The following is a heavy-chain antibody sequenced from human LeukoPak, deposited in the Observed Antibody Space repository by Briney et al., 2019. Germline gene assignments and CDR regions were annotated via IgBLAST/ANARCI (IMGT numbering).Heavy chain of an antibody. J-gene: IGHJ4*02. Sequence: GGSLRLSCTASGFSFSGHWMHWARQLPGEGPVWVSRISPTGSTTSYADSVKGRFTVSRDNAKNTLYLQVNNLRAEDTAVYYCARGPNSNWSGLDFWGQGTLLTVSS. CDR2: ISPTGSTT. V-gene: IGHV3-74*01. CDR1: GFSFSGHW. CDR3: ARGPNSNWSGLDF. D-gene: IGHD6-6*01.